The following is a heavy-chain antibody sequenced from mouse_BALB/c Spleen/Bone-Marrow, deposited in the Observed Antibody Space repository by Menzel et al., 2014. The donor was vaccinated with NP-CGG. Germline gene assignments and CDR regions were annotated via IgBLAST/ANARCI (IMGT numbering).Heavy chain of an antibody. CDR1: GFDFSGYW. D-gene: IGHD1-2*01. CDR3: ARRGYYGYQDV. CDR2: INPDSSTI. Sequence: EVKLMESGGGLVQPGGSLKLSCAASGFDFSGYWMTWVRQAPGKGLEWIGEINPDSSTINYTPSLKDKFIISRDNAKNALYLKMSKVRSEDTALYYCARRGYYGYQDVWGAGTTVTVSS. V-gene: IGHV4-1*02. J-gene: IGHJ1*01.